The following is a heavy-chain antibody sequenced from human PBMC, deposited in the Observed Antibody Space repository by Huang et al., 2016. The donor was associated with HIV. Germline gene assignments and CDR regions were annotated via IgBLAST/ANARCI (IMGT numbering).Heavy chain of an antibody. CDR2: IKQDESEK. Sequence: VESGGRSVQPGGSIKLSCVGSTFTFGAFWMSWVRQPPGKGLEWVANIKQDESEKYYVDSVKGRFNISREKARKVLFLEMDDLRVEDTAIYFCATKTAGMDIWGQGTTVTVSS. D-gene: IGHD1-7*01. V-gene: IGHV3-7*01. J-gene: IGHJ6*02. CDR3: ATKTAGMDI. CDR1: TFTFGAFW.